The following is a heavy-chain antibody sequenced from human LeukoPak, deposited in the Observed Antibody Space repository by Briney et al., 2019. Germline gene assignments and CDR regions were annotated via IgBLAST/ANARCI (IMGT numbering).Heavy chain of an antibody. J-gene: IGHJ5*02. CDR1: GYTFTGYY. D-gene: IGHD1-26*01. Sequence: GASVKVSCKASGYTFTGYYMHWVRQAPGQGLEWMGLINPTGGSTGYAQKFQGRVTMTRDMSTSTDYMELSGLRSEDTAIYYCARDNSVGDNAWWFDPWGQGTLVTVSS. V-gene: IGHV1-46*01. CDR2: INPTGGST. CDR3: ARDNSVGDNAWWFDP.